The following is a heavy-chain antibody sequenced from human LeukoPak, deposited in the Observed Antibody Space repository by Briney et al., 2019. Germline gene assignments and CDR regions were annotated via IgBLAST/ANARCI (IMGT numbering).Heavy chain of an antibody. CDR1: GYTFTSYD. D-gene: IGHD3-9*01. CDR3: ARFGSEGLVFGY. V-gene: IGHV1-8*01. Sequence: ASVKVSCKASGYTFTSYDINWVRQATGQGLEWMGWMNPNSGNTGYAQKFQGRVTMTRNTSISTAYMELSSLRSEDTAVYYCARFGSEGLVFGYWGQGTLVTVSS. CDR2: MNPNSGNT. J-gene: IGHJ4*02.